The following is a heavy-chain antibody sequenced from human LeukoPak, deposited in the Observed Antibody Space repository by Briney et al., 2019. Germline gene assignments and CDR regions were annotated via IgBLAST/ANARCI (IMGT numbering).Heavy chain of an antibody. D-gene: IGHD5-12*01. CDR2: ISYDGRNK. J-gene: IGHJ6*03. V-gene: IGHV3-30*18. CDR3: AKLWTVATPGGYYVDV. CDR1: GFTFSSYW. Sequence: GGSLRLSCAASGFTFSSYWMSWVRQAPGKGLEWVAVISYDGRNKYYADSVKGRFTISRDGSKNTLYLQMNSLRAEDTAVYYCAKLWTVATPGGYYVDVWGKGTTVTVSS.